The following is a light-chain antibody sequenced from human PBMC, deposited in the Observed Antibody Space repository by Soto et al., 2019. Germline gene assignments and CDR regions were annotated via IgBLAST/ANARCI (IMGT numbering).Light chain of an antibody. V-gene: IGKV3-20*01. J-gene: IGKJ1*01. CDR3: QQYGDSPWT. CDR1: QYISTK. CDR2: GAF. Sequence: VLTQSPDSLSLSPGXRATLSCRASQYISTKLAWYQQKPGQAPRLLFSGAFNRATDTPDRFSGSGSGTDFTLILSGVEAEDFAMYYCQQYGDSPWTFGQGTKVDIK.